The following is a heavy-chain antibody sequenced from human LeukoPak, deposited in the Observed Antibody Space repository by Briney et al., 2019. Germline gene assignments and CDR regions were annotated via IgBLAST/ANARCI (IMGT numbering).Heavy chain of an antibody. CDR1: GGSISSSRDY. V-gene: IGHV4-39*07. CDR2: IYYSGST. Sequence: PSETLSLTCIVSGGSISSSRDYWAWIRQPPGKGLEWIANIYYSGSTYYSPSLKSRVIISVDTSKNQFSLELSSVTAADTAVYYCARALCPRGSCYHGLDYWGQGTLVTVSS. D-gene: IGHD2-15*01. J-gene: IGHJ4*02. CDR3: ARALCPRGSCYHGLDY.